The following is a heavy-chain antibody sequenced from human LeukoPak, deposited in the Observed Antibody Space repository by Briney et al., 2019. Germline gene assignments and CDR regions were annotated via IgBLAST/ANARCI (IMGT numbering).Heavy chain of an antibody. J-gene: IGHJ4*02. CDR1: GFTLSSYA. V-gene: IGHV3-30-3*01. CDR2: ISNDGSHK. D-gene: IGHD3-16*01. Sequence: GGSLRLSCAASGFTLSSYAMHWVRQAPGKGLEWVAVISNDGSHKYHAASVKGRFTISRDNPKNTVFLQMNDLRPDDMALYYCAREAVNYGGSDYWGQGTLVTVSS. CDR3: AREAVNYGGSDY.